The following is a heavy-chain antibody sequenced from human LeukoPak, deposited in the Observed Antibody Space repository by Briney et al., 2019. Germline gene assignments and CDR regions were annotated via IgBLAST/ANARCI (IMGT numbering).Heavy chain of an antibody. J-gene: IGHJ4*02. Sequence: SETLSLTCTVSGGSISSYYWSWIRQPPGKGLEWIGYIYYSGSTYYNPSLKSRGTISLDTSNTQFSLKLNSVIAADTAVYYCTRGRRDGYNLRNFDYWGQGTLVTVSS. CDR3: TRGRRDGYNLRNFDY. CDR1: GGSISSYY. CDR2: IYYSGST. V-gene: IGHV4-59*12. D-gene: IGHD5-24*01.